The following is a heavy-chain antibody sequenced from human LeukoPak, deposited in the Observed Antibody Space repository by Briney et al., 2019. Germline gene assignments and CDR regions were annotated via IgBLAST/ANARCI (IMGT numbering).Heavy chain of an antibody. J-gene: IGHJ4*02. CDR2: IHHDGRI. D-gene: IGHD3-16*02. V-gene: IGHV4-4*02. CDR3: ARSHDHLWGNYPDY. CDR1: AGFITSSNW. Sequence: SGTLSLNCAVSAGFITSSNWWSWVRQPPAKRLLWLGEIHHDGRINYNPSLKSRVTLSVDKSKNQFSLRLNSVTAADTAMYYCARSHDHLWGNYPDYWGQGTLVTVSS.